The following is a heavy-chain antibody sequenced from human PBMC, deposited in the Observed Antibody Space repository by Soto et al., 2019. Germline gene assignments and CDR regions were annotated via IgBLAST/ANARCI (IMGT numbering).Heavy chain of an antibody. Sequence: QVQLVESGGDMVQAGTSLRLSCTGSGFTFHSLSLHWVRQGPDKGLEWVAVVSFDGNVIYYADSVKGRFTVSRDNSKNTIYLQANSLRAEDTAVYYCAREPYGDRQDCDYWGQGTPVTVSS. CDR2: VSFDGNVI. V-gene: IGHV3-30-3*01. CDR1: GFTFHSLS. D-gene: IGHD2-21*02. CDR3: AREPYGDRQDCDY. J-gene: IGHJ4*02.